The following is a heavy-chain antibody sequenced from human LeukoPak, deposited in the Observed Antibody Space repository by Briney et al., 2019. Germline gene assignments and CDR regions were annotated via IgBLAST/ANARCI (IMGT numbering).Heavy chain of an antibody. Sequence: PSETLSLTCTVSGGSISNYYWSWIRQPPGKGLEWIREINHSGSTNYNPSLKSRVTISVDTSKNQFSLKLSSVTAADTAVYYCARGLGFDYWGQGTLVTVSS. CDR1: GGSISNYY. CDR2: INHSGST. CDR3: ARGLGFDY. D-gene: IGHD7-27*01. J-gene: IGHJ4*02. V-gene: IGHV4-34*01.